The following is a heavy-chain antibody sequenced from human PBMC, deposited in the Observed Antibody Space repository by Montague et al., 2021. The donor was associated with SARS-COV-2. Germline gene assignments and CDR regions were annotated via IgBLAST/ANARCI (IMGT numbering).Heavy chain of an antibody. CDR2: ISSSGSTI. V-gene: IGHV3-48*03. D-gene: IGHD3-9*01. J-gene: IGHJ3*02. Sequence: SLRLSCAASGFTFSSYEMNWVRQAPGKGLEWVSYISSSGSTIYYADSVKGRLTISRDNAKNSLYLQMNSLRAEDTAVYYCASNVLRYFDWLFPADAFDIWGQGTMVTVSS. CDR3: ASNVLRYFDWLFPADAFDI. CDR1: GFTFSSYE.